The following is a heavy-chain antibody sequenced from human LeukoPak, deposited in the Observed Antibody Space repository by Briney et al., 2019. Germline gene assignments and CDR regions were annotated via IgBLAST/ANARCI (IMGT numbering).Heavy chain of an antibody. D-gene: IGHD6-19*01. CDR2: ISSNGGST. CDR1: GFTFSNYA. Sequence: GGSLRLSCSASGFTFSNYAMYWDRQAPGKGLEYVSGISSNGGSTYYADSVKGRFTISRDNSKNTLYLQMSSLRAEDTAVYYCVKVTSVSGGDCWGQGTLLTVSS. V-gene: IGHV3-64D*09. J-gene: IGHJ4*02. CDR3: VKVTSVSGGDC.